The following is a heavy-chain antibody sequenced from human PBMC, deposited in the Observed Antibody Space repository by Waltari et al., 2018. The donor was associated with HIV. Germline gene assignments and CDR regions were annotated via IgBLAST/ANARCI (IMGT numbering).Heavy chain of an antibody. D-gene: IGHD2-2*01. CDR3: ARDKGYCSSTSCYSTYGYYYGMDV. Sequence: EVQLVESGGGLVQPGGSLRLSCAASGFTFSSYWMSWVRQAPGKGLEWVANIKQDGSEKYYVDSVKGRFTISRDNDKNSLYLQMNSLRAEDTAVYYCARDKGYCSSTSCYSTYGYYYGMDVWRQGTTVTVSS. V-gene: IGHV3-7*01. CDR2: IKQDGSEK. J-gene: IGHJ6*02. CDR1: GFTFSSYW.